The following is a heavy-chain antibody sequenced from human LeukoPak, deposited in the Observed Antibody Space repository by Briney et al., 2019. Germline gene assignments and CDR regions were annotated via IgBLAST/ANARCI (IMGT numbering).Heavy chain of an antibody. CDR1: GYTFTGYY. J-gene: IGHJ4*02. Sequence: ASMKVSCKASGYTFTGYYMHWVRQAPGQGLEWMGWINPNSGGTNYAQKFQGRVTMTRDTSISTAYMELSRLRSDDTAVYYCARDYSSSSLYFDYWGQGTLVTVSS. V-gene: IGHV1-2*02. CDR3: ARDYSSSSLYFDY. D-gene: IGHD6-13*01. CDR2: INPNSGGT.